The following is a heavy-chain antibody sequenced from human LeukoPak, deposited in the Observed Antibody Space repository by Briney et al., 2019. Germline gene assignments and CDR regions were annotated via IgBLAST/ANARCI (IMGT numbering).Heavy chain of an antibody. D-gene: IGHD3-10*01. Sequence: SVKVSCKASGGTFSSYAISWVPQAPGQGVEWRGRIGPILGIANYAQKFQGRVTITADKSTSTAYMELSSLRSEDTAVYYCARFRYYGSGSYYPWFDPWGQGTLVTVSS. J-gene: IGHJ5*02. CDR1: GGTFSSYA. CDR2: IGPILGIA. V-gene: IGHV1-69*04. CDR3: ARFRYYGSGSYYPWFDP.